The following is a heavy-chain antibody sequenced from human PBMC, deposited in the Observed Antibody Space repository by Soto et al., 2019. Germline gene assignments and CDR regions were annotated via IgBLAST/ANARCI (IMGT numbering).Heavy chain of an antibody. Sequence: QVQLQESGPGLVKPSETLSLTCTVSGGSISSYYWSWIRQPPGKGLEWIGYIYYSGSTNYNPSLKSRVTISVDTSKNQFSLKLSSVTAADTAVYYCARSYGDYVETFDYWGQGTLVTVSS. J-gene: IGHJ4*02. CDR2: IYYSGST. V-gene: IGHV4-59*01. CDR1: GGSISSYY. CDR3: ARSYGDYVETFDY. D-gene: IGHD4-17*01.